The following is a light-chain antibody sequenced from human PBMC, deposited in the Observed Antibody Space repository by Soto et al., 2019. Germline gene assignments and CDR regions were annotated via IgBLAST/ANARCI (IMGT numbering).Light chain of an antibody. J-gene: IGKJ1*01. V-gene: IGKV4-1*01. CDR3: QQYYSPPRK. CDR2: WAS. Sequence: DIVMTQSPDSLAVSLGERATINCKSSQSVLYSSNNKNYLAWYQQKPGQPPKLLIYWASTRESGVPDRFSGSGSGTDFTLSISSLQAEDVAVYYCQQYYSPPRKFGQGTKVEIK. CDR1: QSVLYSSNNKNY.